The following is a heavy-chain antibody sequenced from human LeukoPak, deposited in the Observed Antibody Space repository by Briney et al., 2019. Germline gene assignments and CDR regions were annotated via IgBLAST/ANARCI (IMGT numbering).Heavy chain of an antibody. J-gene: IGHJ4*02. D-gene: IGHD2-2*01. Sequence: GGSLRLSWEASGFTFSSYAMSWVRQAPGKGREWVSAISGSGGSTYYADSVKGRFTISRDNSKNTLYLQMNSLRAEDTAVYYCAKGSSSPVGNWGQGTLVTVSS. CDR3: AKGSSSPVGN. V-gene: IGHV3-23*01. CDR1: GFTFSSYA. CDR2: ISGSGGST.